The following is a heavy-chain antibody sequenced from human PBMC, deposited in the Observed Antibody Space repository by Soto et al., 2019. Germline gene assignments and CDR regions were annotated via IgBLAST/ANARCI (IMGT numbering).Heavy chain of an antibody. V-gene: IGHV4-34*01. Sequence: ETLSLTCTVYGGSFSSFYWSWIRQSPGKGLEWIGYIYHSGSTYYNPSLKSRVTISVDRSKNQFSLKLSSVTAADTAVYYCARGTPFGYLGQGTLVTGSS. J-gene: IGHJ4*02. D-gene: IGHD3-10*01. CDR1: GGSFSSFY. CDR3: ARGTPFGY. CDR2: IYHSGST.